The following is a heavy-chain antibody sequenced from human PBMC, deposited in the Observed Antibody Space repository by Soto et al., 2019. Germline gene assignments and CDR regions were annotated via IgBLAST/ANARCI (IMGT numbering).Heavy chain of an antibody. Sequence: EVQLLESGGDVVQPGGSLRLACTASGFPFVSCAMNWVRQAPGKGLEWVSAISAGGTAFYADSVKGRFTISRDNSRDTVYLQMNSLSAEDTAVYFCAKAPFDIAARPSPIDYWGQGTLVTVSS. V-gene: IGHV3-23*01. J-gene: IGHJ4*02. CDR2: ISAGGTA. D-gene: IGHD2-2*01. CDR1: GFPFVSCA. CDR3: AKAPFDIAARPSPIDY.